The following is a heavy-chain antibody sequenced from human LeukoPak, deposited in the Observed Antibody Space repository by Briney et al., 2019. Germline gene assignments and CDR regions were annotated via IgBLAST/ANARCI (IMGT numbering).Heavy chain of an antibody. J-gene: IGHJ3*02. Sequence: SETLSLTCTVSSGSISSGDYYWGWIRQPPGKGLEWIGYIYYSGSTYYNPSLKSRVTISVDTSKNQFSLELSSVTGADTAVYYCARVGGATTGNAFDIWGQGTMVTVSS. CDR1: SGSISSGDYY. V-gene: IGHV4-30-4*08. D-gene: IGHD1-26*01. CDR3: ARVGGATTGNAFDI. CDR2: IYYSGST.